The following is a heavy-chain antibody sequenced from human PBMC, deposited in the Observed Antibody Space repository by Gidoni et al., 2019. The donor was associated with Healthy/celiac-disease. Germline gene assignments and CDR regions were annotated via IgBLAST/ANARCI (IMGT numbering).Heavy chain of an antibody. CDR3: TTDKISYDAFDI. CDR2: NKSKTNGGKI. J-gene: IGHJ3*02. CDR1: GFIFSNAW. V-gene: IGHV3-15*01. Sequence: EVQLVESGGGLVKPGGSLRLSCAASGFIFSNAWMGLGRQDPGKGLEWVGRNKSKTNGGKIEYTEPGKGRFTIARDDSKNMLFLQMNSLKTEDTAVYYCTTDKISYDAFDIWGQGTMGTVSS.